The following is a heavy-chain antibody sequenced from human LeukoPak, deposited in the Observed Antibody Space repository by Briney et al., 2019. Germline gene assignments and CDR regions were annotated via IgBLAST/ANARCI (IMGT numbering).Heavy chain of an antibody. J-gene: IGHJ4*02. V-gene: IGHV3-23*01. CDR1: GFTFGSYA. Sequence: GGSLRLPCAASGFTFGSYAMSWVRQAPGKGLEWVSAISGSGGSTYYADSVKGRFTISRDNSKNTLYLQMNSLRAEDTAVYYCAKDSYYYDSSGYYRNWGQGTLVTVSS. CDR2: ISGSGGST. CDR3: AKDSYYYDSSGYYRN. D-gene: IGHD3-22*01.